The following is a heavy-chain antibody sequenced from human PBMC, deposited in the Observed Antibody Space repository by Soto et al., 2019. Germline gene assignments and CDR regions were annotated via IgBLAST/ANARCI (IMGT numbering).Heavy chain of an antibody. Sequence: PGGSLRLSCPASGFPFGGYAMSLVRQSLGKGLEWVGSIRSKTYGGTTDYGASVKGRFTISRDDPKSIAYLKMNSLKPEDTAVYYFTRQIGSYYGSGSSASYYDYGMDVWGQGTPITVSS. CDR3: TRQIGSYYGSGSSASYYDYGMDV. J-gene: IGHJ6*02. D-gene: IGHD3-10*01. CDR1: GFPFGGYA. CDR2: IRSKTYGGTT. V-gene: IGHV3-49*04.